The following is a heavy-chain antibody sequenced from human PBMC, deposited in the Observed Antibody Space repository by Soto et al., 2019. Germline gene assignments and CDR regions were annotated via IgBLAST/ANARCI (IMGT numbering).Heavy chain of an antibody. CDR2: IYPGDSDT. D-gene: IGHD6-13*01. V-gene: IGHV5-51*01. CDR3: ARPATFVAAAGKEDYYYGMDV. Sequence: PGESLKISCKASGYSFTTYWIGWVRQMPGKGLEWMGIIYPGDSDTKYSPSLQGQVTISADKSISTAYLQWSSLKASDTAMYYCARPATFVAAAGKEDYYYGMDVWGQGTTVTVSS. CDR1: GYSFTTYW. J-gene: IGHJ6*02.